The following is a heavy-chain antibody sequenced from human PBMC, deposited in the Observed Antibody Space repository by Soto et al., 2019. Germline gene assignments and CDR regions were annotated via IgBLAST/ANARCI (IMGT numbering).Heavy chain of an antibody. Sequence: SVKVSCKASGGTFSSYTISWVRQAPGQGLEWMGRIIPILGIANYAQKFQGRVTITADKSTSTAYMELSSLRAEDTAVYYCARVKGSGYDNWFDPWGQGTLVTVSS. V-gene: IGHV1-69*02. J-gene: IGHJ5*02. CDR2: IIPILGIA. CDR3: ARVKGSGYDNWFDP. D-gene: IGHD3-22*01. CDR1: GGTFSSYT.